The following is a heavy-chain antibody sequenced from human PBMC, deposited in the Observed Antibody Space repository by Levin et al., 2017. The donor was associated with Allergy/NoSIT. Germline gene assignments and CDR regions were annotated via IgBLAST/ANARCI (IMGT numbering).Heavy chain of an antibody. D-gene: IGHD2-2*01. Sequence: GGSLRLSCAASGFTFSNAWMSWVRQAPGKGLEWVGRIKSKTDGGTTDYAAPVKGRFTISRDDSKNTLYLQMKSLKTEDTAVYYCTTGWDIVVVPAAIGGMDVWGQGTTVTVSS. V-gene: IGHV3-15*01. CDR2: IKSKTDGGTT. J-gene: IGHJ6*02. CDR1: GFTFSNAW. CDR3: TTGWDIVVVPAAIGGMDV.